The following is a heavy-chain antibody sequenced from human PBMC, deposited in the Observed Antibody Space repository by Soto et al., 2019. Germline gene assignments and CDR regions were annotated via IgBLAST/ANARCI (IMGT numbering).Heavy chain of an antibody. D-gene: IGHD5-12*01. J-gene: IGHJ6*03. Sequence: PSETLSLTCTVSGGSISSYYWSWIRQPPGKGLEWIGYIYYSGSTNYNPSLKSRVTISVDTSKNQFSLKLSSVTAADPAGYYCACHRREYSGYDFGYYYYMDVWGKGTTVTVSS. V-gene: IGHV4-59*08. CDR2: IYYSGST. CDR1: GGSISSYY. CDR3: ACHRREYSGYDFGYYYYMDV.